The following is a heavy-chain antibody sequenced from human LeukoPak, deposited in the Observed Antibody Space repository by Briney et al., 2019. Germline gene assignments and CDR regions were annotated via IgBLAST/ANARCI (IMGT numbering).Heavy chain of an antibody. J-gene: IGHJ4*02. Sequence: GGSLRLSCAASGFTFSTYSMNWVRQAPGKGLEWVSSISSSSSYIFYADSVKGRFTISRDNAKNSLYLQMNSLRAEDTAIYYCVKPYYFSSGSLNWGQGTLVTVSS. CDR2: ISSSSSYI. CDR3: VKPYYFSSGSLN. V-gene: IGHV3-21*01. CDR1: GFTFSTYS. D-gene: IGHD3-10*01.